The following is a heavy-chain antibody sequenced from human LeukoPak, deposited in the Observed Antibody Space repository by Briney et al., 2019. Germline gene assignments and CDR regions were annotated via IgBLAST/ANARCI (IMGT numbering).Heavy chain of an antibody. J-gene: IGHJ4*02. CDR2: IYYSGST. CDR1: GGSISSYY. CDR3: ARGNWNYDY. V-gene: IGHV4-59*01. D-gene: IGHD1-7*01. Sequence: SETLSLTCTVSGGSISSYYWSWIRQPPGKGLEWIGYIYYSGSTNYNPSLKSRVTISVDTSKNQFSLKPSSVTAADTAVYYCARGNWNYDYWGQGTLVTVSS.